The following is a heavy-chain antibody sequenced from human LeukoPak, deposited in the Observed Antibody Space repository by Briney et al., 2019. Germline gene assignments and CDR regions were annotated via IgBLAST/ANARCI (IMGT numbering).Heavy chain of an antibody. CDR1: GGTFSSYA. CDR2: IIPIFGTA. CDR3: ARVPRYCSSTSCYESPLWFDP. J-gene: IGHJ5*02. D-gene: IGHD2-2*01. V-gene: IGHV1-69*13. Sequence: SVKVSCKASGGTFSSYAISWVRQAPGQGLEWMGGIIPIFGTANYAQKFQGRVTITADESTSTAYMELSSLRSEDTAVYYCARVPRYCSSTSCYESPLWFDPWGQGTLVTVSS.